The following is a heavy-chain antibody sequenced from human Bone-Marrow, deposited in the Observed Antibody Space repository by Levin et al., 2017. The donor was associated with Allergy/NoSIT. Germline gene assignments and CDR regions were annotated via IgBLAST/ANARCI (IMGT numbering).Heavy chain of an antibody. V-gene: IGHV3-23*01. CDR2: ISGSGLFT. Sequence: PGGSLRLSCAASGFTFNFYAMAWVRLAPGKGLEWVAGISGSGLFTYYADSVKGRFTTSRDNSRNTLDLQMSGLRAGDTAIYYCAKDAGSCPDRECYLGAHRFDYWGQGVLVTVSS. CDR1: GFTFNFYA. CDR3: AKDAGSCPDRECYLGAHRFDY. J-gene: IGHJ4*02. D-gene: IGHD2-8*01.